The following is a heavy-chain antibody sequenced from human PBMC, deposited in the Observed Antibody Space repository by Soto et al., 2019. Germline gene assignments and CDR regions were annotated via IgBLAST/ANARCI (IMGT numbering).Heavy chain of an antibody. D-gene: IGHD6-19*01. Sequence: GASVKVSCKASGGTFSSYTISWVRQAPGQGLEWMGRIIPILGETIYAQKFQGRVTMTEDTSTDTAYMELSSLRSEDTAVYYCATTSHSSSGWWYWGQGTLVTVSS. J-gene: IGHJ4*02. CDR2: IIPILGET. V-gene: IGHV1-69*02. CDR1: GGTFSSYT. CDR3: ATTSHSSSGWWY.